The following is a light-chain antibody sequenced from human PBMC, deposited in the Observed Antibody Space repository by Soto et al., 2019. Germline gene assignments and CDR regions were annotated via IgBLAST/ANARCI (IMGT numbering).Light chain of an antibody. Sequence: EIELTQSAASLSLSPGERGTLXCRASQSSITDFGWFQQKPGKAPRLLIYDGSSRAHGSPARFSGSGFATDFTRTIASLEPEDFAVYYRQQRSNWPLTFGGGTKVDIK. J-gene: IGKJ4*01. CDR1: QSSITD. V-gene: IGKV3-11*01. CDR3: QQRSNWPLT. CDR2: DGS.